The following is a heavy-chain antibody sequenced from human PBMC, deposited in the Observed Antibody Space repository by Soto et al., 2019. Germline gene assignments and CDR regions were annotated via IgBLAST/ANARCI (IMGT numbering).Heavy chain of an antibody. D-gene: IGHD6-13*01. CDR3: ARIISDGTYSSSWYPFDY. V-gene: IGHV2-70*01. Sequence: ESGPTLVNPTQTLTLTCTFSGFSLSTSGMCVILIRQPQGKALEWLALIDWGDDKYYSTSLKTRLTVSKDTSKNQVVLTMTNMDPVDTAKYYCARIISDGTYSSSWYPFDYWGHGTLVTVSS. CDR2: IDWGDDK. CDR1: GFSLSTSGMC. J-gene: IGHJ4*01.